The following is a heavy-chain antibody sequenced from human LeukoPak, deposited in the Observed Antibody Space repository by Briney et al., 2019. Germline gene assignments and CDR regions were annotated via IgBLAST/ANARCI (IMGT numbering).Heavy chain of an antibody. CDR2: MIPIFGTA. CDR3: AGDFGDLGRGTRYYGSGSYGYYYYYMDV. CDR1: GGTFSSYA. Sequence: GASVKVSCKASGGTFSSYAISWVRQAPGQGLESMGGMIPIFGTANYAQKFQGRFTITADESTSTAYMELRSLRSEDTAVYYCAGDFGDLGRGTRYYGSGSYGYYYYYMDVWGKGTTVTISS. D-gene: IGHD3-10*01. J-gene: IGHJ6*03. V-gene: IGHV1-69*13.